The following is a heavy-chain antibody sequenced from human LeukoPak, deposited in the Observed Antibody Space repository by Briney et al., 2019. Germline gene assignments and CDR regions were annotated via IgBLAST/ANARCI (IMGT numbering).Heavy chain of an antibody. CDR1: GYTLTELS. J-gene: IGHJ5*02. D-gene: IGHD6-13*01. CDR3: ATTPLRLAAAGYNWFDP. V-gene: IGHV1-24*01. Sequence: ASVKVSCKVSGYTLTELSMHWVRQAPGKGLEWMGGFDPEDGETIYAQKFQGRVTMTEDTSTDTAYMELSSLRSEDTAVYYCATTPLRLAAAGYNWFDPWGQGTLVTVSS. CDR2: FDPEDGET.